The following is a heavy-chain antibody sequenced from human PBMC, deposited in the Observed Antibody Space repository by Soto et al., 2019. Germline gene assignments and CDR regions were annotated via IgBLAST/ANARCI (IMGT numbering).Heavy chain of an antibody. V-gene: IGHV4-31*03. Sequence: PSETLSLTCTVSGGSITRGGYYWSWIRQHPGKGLEWIGYIDNSGTTYYNPSLKSRVTISVDTSKNQFSLKLTSVTAADTAVYYCARDPAPWGQGTLVTVSS. CDR1: GGSITRGGYY. J-gene: IGHJ5*02. CDR3: ARDPAP. CDR2: IDNSGTT.